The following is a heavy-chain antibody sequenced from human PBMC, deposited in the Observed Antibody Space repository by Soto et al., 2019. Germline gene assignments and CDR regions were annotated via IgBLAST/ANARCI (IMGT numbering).Heavy chain of an antibody. CDR2: IYYSGST. Sequence: QVQLQESGPGLVKPSETLSLTCTVSGGSISSYYWSWIRQPPGKGLEWIGYIYYSGSTNYNPSLKSRVTISVDTSKNQFSLKLSSVTAADTAVYYCASSNIAATGFYYYGMDVWGRGTTVTLSS. J-gene: IGHJ6*02. D-gene: IGHD6-13*01. CDR3: ASSNIAATGFYYYGMDV. CDR1: GGSISSYY. V-gene: IGHV4-59*01.